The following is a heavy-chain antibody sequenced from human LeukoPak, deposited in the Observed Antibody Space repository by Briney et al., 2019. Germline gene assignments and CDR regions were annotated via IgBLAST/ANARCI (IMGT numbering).Heavy chain of an antibody. Sequence: SVKVSCKASGGTFSSYAISWVRQAPGQGLEWMGRIIPIFGTANYAQKFQGRVTITTDESTSTAYMELSSLRSEDTAVYYCARDQGYSSGWSLGYWGQGTLVTVSA. J-gene: IGHJ4*02. CDR1: GGTFSSYA. D-gene: IGHD6-19*01. CDR3: ARDQGYSSGWSLGY. V-gene: IGHV1-69*05. CDR2: IIPIFGTA.